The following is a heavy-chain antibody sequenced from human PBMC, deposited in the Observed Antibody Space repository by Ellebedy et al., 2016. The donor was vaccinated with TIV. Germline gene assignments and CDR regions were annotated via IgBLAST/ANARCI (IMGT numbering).Heavy chain of an antibody. CDR1: GFSFRSYW. CDR2: IYQDGGVQ. CDR3: ARRGSYGDYAVQINSWFDT. V-gene: IGHV3-7*01. Sequence: PGGSLRLSCAASGFSFRSYWMGWARQAPGKGLEWVANIYQDGGVQYYVDSVKGRFTISRDNADNSLFLQMNRLRAEDTAVYFCARRGSYGDYAVQINSWFDTWGRGTLVAVSS. D-gene: IGHD4-17*01. J-gene: IGHJ5*02.